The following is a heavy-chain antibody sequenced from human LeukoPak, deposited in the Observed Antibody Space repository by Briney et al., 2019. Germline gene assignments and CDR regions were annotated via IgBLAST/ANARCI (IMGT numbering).Heavy chain of an antibody. CDR2: IYSGGDT. CDR1: GFTVRSYY. Sequence: GGSLRLSFAASGFTVRSYYMAWVRQAPGKGLEWVSVIYSGGDTYYADSVTGRFTISRDNSKNMIYLEMSSLKAEDTAVYYCARERNLEIAVAGTIFDYWGQGTLVTVSS. V-gene: IGHV3-66*01. CDR3: ARERNLEIAVAGTIFDY. J-gene: IGHJ4*02. D-gene: IGHD6-19*01.